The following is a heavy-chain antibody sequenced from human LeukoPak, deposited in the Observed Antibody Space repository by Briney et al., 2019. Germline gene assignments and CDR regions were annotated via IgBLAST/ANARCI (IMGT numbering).Heavy chain of an antibody. CDR1: GGTFSSYA. J-gene: IGHJ4*02. CDR3: ARNYYGSGSIPAAFDY. Sequence: SVKVSCKASGGTFSSYAISGVRQAPGQGLEWMGGIIPIFGTANYAQKFQGRVTITADESTSTAYMELSSLRSEDTAVYYCARNYYGSGSIPAAFDYWGQGTLVTVSS. CDR2: IIPIFGTA. D-gene: IGHD3-10*01. V-gene: IGHV1-69*01.